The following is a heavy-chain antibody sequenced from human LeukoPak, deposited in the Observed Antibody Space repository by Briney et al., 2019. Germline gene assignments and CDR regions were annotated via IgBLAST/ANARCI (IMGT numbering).Heavy chain of an antibody. CDR2: IYSGGST. CDR1: GFTVSSNY. J-gene: IGHJ4*02. V-gene: IGHV3-66*01. D-gene: IGHD5-12*01. Sequence: GGSLRLSCAASGFTVSSNYMSWVRQAPGKGLKWVSVIYSGGSTYYADSVKGRFTISRDNSENTLYLQMNSLRAEDTAVYYCARDVRGYSGYDPGDYWGQGTLVTVSS. CDR3: ARDVRGYSGYDPGDY.